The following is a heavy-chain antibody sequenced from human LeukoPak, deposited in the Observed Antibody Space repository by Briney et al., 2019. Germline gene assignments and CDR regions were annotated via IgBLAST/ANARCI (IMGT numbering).Heavy chain of an antibody. D-gene: IGHD6-13*01. Sequence: RSSETLSLTCAVYGGSLSGYYWGWIRQPPGKGLEWIGSIYYSGSTYYNPSLKSRVTISVDTSKNQFSLKLSSVTAADTAVYYCARRGRSWMLYYYYYMDVWGKGTTVTISS. CDR3: ARRGRSWMLYYYYYMDV. J-gene: IGHJ6*03. V-gene: IGHV4-39*01. CDR1: GGSLSGYY. CDR2: IYYSGST.